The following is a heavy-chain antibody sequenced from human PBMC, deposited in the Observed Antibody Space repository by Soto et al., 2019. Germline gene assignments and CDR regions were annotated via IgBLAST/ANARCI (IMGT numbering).Heavy chain of an antibody. D-gene: IGHD2-15*01. V-gene: IGHV4-59*08. CDR3: ARQEGYCSGGSCYPRDWFDP. J-gene: IGHJ5*02. CDR2: IYYSGST. Sequence: SETLSLTCTVSGGSISSYYWSWIRQPPGKGLEWIGYIYYSGSTNYNPSLKSRVTISVDTSKNQFSLKLSSVTAADTAVYYCARQEGYCSGGSCYPRDWFDPWGQGTLVTVSS. CDR1: GGSISSYY.